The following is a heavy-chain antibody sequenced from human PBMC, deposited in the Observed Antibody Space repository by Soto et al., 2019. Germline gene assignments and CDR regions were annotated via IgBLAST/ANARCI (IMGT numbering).Heavy chain of an antibody. CDR2: TYYRSKWYN. Sequence: SHTLSLTCAISGYSVSSNSAALNWIRQSPSRGLEWLGRTYYRSKWYNDYAVSVKSRITINPDTSKNQFSLQLNSVTPEDTAVYYCARDSTIFGVRPTYYYYGMDVWGQGTTVTVSS. D-gene: IGHD3-3*01. CDR1: GYSVSSNSAA. J-gene: IGHJ6*02. V-gene: IGHV6-1*01. CDR3: ARDSTIFGVRPTYYYYGMDV.